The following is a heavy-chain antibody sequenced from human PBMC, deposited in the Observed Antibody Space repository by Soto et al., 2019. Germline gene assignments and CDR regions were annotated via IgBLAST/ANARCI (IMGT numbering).Heavy chain of an antibody. CDR2: IDPRDSYV. Sequence: RVESLKISCTGFGYTFTTFWIGWFRQRPGEGLEWMGRIDPRDSYVNYSPSFQGHVTISVDKSISTAYLQWGSLKASDTAMYYCARLYCTTSTCDSWFDPWGQGTLVTVSS. D-gene: IGHD2-2*01. J-gene: IGHJ5*02. V-gene: IGHV5-10-1*01. CDR3: ARLYCTTSTCDSWFDP. CDR1: GYTFTTFW.